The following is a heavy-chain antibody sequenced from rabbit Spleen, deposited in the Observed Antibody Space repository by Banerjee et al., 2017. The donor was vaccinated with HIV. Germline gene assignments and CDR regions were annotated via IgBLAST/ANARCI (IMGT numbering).Heavy chain of an antibody. D-gene: IGHD4-1*01. CDR1: GIDFTKYY. J-gene: IGHJ4*01. CDR2: IYAAKGST. Sequence: QLEESGGGLVKPEGSLTLSCKASGIDFTKYYITWVRQAPGKGLEWIGIIYAAKGSTDYASWVSGRFTISSHNAQNTLYLQLNSLTAADTATYFCVREVAGRFGLWGPGTLVTVS. CDR3: VREVAGRFGL. V-gene: IGHV1S7*01.